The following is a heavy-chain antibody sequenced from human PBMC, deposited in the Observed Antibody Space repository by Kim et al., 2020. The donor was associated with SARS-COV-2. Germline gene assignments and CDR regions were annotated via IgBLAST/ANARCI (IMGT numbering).Heavy chain of an antibody. CDR3: AREGIAVGETDYGMDV. J-gene: IGHJ6*02. V-gene: IGHV1-46*01. Sequence: KFQGRVTRTRETSTNTVYMELSSLRSEDTALYYCAREGIAVGETDYGMDVWGQGTTVTVSS. D-gene: IGHD6-19*01.